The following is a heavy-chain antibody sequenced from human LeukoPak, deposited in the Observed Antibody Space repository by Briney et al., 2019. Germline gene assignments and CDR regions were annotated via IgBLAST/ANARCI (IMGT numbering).Heavy chain of an antibody. D-gene: IGHD6-13*01. CDR3: ARFSVAAAGTGWFDP. CDR1: GVSISSYY. J-gene: IGHJ5*02. V-gene: IGHV4-59*01. CDR2: IYYSGST. Sequence: SETLSLTCTVSGVSISSYYWSWIRQPPGKGLELIGYIYYSGSTNYNPSLKSRVTISVDTSKNQLSLKLSSVTAADTAVYYCARFSVAAAGTGWFDPWGQGTLVTVSA.